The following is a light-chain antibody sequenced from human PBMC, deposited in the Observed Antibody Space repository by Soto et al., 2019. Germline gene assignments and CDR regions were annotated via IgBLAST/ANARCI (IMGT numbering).Light chain of an antibody. V-gene: IGLV2-8*01. J-gene: IGLJ1*01. Sequence: QSVLTQPPSASGSPGQSVTISCTGTSSDVGGYKYVSCYQQHPGKAPKLMIFEVNKRPSGVPDRFSGSKSGNTASLTASGLQAEDEADYYCSSYAGINNLGVFGTGTKLTVL. CDR3: SSYAGINNLGV. CDR2: EVN. CDR1: SSDVGGYKY.